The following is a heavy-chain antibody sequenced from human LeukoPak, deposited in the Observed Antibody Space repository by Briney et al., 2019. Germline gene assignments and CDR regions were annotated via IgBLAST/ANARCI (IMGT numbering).Heavy chain of an antibody. CDR1: GFSFSSYA. CDR2: ISKSGDST. Sequence: GGSLRLSCAAPGFSFSSYAVSWVRQAPGKGLEWVSAISKSGDSTFYADSVKGRFTISRDNSQNTLYVQMNSLRAEDTAVYYCAKDQGYSSAWYSRDGFDMWGQGTMVTVSS. CDR3: AKDQGYSSAWYSRDGFDM. D-gene: IGHD6-19*01. J-gene: IGHJ3*02. V-gene: IGHV3-23*01.